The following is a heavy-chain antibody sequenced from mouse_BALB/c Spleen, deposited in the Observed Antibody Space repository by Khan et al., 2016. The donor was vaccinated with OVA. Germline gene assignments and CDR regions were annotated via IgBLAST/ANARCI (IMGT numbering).Heavy chain of an antibody. CDR2: IFPGDDST. J-gene: IGHJ4*01. CDR3: ARRRGSMDY. Sequence: QVQLQQSGTELVKPGASVKLSCKASGYTFTNYDINWVRQRPEQGLEWIGRIFPGDDSTKYNEKFKDKATLTTDKSSNTAYMQLSRLTSEDSAVYSYARRRGSMDYWGQGTSVTVSS. V-gene: IGHV1-85*01. CDR1: GYTFTNYD.